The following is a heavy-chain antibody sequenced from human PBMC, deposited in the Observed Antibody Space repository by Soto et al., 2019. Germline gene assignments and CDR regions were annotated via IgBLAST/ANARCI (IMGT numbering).Heavy chain of an antibody. J-gene: IGHJ5*02. CDR3: AKLRHPWPSFHP. CDR2: ISGSGGST. V-gene: IGHV3-23*01. CDR1: GFTFSSYA. Sequence: GGSLRLCCAASGFTFSSYAMSWVRQAPGKGLEWVSAISGSGGSTYYADSVKGRFTISRDDSKNTLYLQMNSLRAEDTAVYYCAKLRHPWPSFHPPGQATLVTGSS.